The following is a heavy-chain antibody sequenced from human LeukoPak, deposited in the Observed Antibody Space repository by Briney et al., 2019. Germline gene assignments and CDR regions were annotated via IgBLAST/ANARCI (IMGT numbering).Heavy chain of an antibody. V-gene: IGHV3-23*01. CDR2: ISGSGSST. Sequence: GGSLRLSCAASGFTFSSNAMSWVRQAPGKGLEWVSGISGSGSSTYYADSVKGRFTISRDNSKNTLYLQMNSLRAADTAIYYCAKTIAVAGKGWYFDYWGQGALVTVSS. D-gene: IGHD6-19*01. CDR1: GFTFSSNA. J-gene: IGHJ4*02. CDR3: AKTIAVAGKGWYFDY.